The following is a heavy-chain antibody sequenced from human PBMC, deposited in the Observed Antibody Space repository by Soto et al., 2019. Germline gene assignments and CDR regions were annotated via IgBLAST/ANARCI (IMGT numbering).Heavy chain of an antibody. CDR1: GFTFSSYS. Sequence: EVQLVESGGGLVQPGGSLRLSCAASGFTFSSYSMNWARQAPGKGLEWVSYISSSSSTIYYADSVKGRFTISRDNAKNSLYLQMNSLRAEDTAVYYCARDLGVPAALWGDYFDYWGQGTLVTVSS. V-gene: IGHV3-48*01. CDR2: ISSSSSTI. CDR3: ARDLGVPAALWGDYFDY. J-gene: IGHJ4*02. D-gene: IGHD2-2*01.